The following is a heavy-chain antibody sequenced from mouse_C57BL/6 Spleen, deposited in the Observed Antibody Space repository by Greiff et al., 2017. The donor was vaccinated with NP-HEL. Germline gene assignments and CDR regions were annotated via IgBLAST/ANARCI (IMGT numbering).Heavy chain of an antibody. Sequence: QVHVKQSGAELVKPGASVKISCKASGYAFSSYWMNWVKQRPGKGLEWIGQIYPGDGDTNYNGKFKGKATLTADKSSSTAYMQLSSLTSEDSAVYCCANYYGSSWFAYWGQGTLVTVSA. V-gene: IGHV1-80*01. CDR1: GYAFSSYW. J-gene: IGHJ3*01. D-gene: IGHD1-1*01. CDR2: IYPGDGDT. CDR3: ANYYGSSWFAY.